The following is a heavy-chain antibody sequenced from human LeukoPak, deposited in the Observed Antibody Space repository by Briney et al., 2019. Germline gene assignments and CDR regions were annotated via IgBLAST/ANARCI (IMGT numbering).Heavy chain of an antibody. CDR1: GGSISSGGYY. CDR3: ARVLGGVAAWDYFAY. J-gene: IGHJ4*02. CDR2: IYYSGST. V-gene: IGHV4-31*03. Sequence: PSQTLSLTCTVSGGSISSGGYYWSWIRQHPGKGLEWIGYIYYSGSTYYNPSRKSRVAISVDTSKNQVSLKLSSVPAADTAVYYCARVLGGVAAWDYFAYWGQATLATAPS. D-gene: IGHD5-12*01.